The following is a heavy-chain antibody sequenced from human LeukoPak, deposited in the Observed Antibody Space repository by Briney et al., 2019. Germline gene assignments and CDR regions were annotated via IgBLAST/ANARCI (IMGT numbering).Heavy chain of an antibody. CDR2: IYHSGST. Sequence: PSQTLSLTCAVSGGSISSGGYSWSWIRQPPGKGLEWIGYIYHSGSTYYNPSLKSRVTISVDRSKNQFSLKLSSVTAADTAVYYCARLTPPNSGYGEAYLDYWGQGTLVTVSS. D-gene: IGHD5-12*01. V-gene: IGHV4-30-2*01. CDR1: GGSISSGGYS. J-gene: IGHJ4*02. CDR3: ARLTPPNSGYGEAYLDY.